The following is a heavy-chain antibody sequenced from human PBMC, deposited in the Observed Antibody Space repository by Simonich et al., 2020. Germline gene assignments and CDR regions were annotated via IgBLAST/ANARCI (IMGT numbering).Heavy chain of an antibody. CDR2: INHSGDT. CDR3: ARGKGWKNAFDI. J-gene: IGHJ3*02. Sequence: QVQLQQWGAGLLKPSETLSLTCAVYGGSFSGYYWSWIRQPPGKGLEWIGEINHSGDTNYNPSPKMRVTISVDTSKNQFSLKLSSVTAADTAVYYCARGKGWKNAFDIWGQGTMVTVSS. CDR1: GGSFSGYY. D-gene: IGHD1-1*01. V-gene: IGHV4-34*01.